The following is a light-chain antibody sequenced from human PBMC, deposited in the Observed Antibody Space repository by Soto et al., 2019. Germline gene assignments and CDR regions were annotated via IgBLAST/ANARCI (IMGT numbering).Light chain of an antibody. Sequence: DIQMTQSPSSLSASVGDRVTVTCRASQTITTYLNWYQQKPGKAPKLLIYGASSLQSGVPSRFSGSGSGTDFTLPITSLRPEDFATYICQQSYGTPWTFGQGTRV. CDR1: QTITTY. V-gene: IGKV1-39*01. CDR3: QQSYGTPWT. CDR2: GAS. J-gene: IGKJ1*01.